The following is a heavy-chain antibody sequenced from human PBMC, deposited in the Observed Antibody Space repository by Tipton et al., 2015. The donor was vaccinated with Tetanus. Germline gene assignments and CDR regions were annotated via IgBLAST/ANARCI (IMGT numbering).Heavy chain of an antibody. D-gene: IGHD3-22*01. CDR2: IYPGDSHT. CDR3: ARHLRVRSDSSAYSYQDAMDV. Sequence: QLVQSGAEVKKPGESLKISCKGSGYSFNNYWIGWVRQMPGKGLEWMGMIYPGDSHTTYSPSFQGQVTISAKKSTNTAYLQWRRLKASDTAMFYCARHLRVRSDSSAYSYQDAMDVWGQGTTVTVSS. J-gene: IGHJ6*02. V-gene: IGHV5-51*01. CDR1: GYSFNNYW.